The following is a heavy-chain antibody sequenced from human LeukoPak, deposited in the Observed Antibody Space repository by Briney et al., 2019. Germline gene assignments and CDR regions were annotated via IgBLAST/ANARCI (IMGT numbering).Heavy chain of an antibody. CDR1: GFTFSSYW. Sequence: GGSLRLSCAASGFTFSSYWMHWVRQAPGKGLVWVSRISDGGSTTTYADSVKGRFTISRDNAKNTLYLQMNGLRAEDTAVYYCARESGAAFDYWGQGTLVTVSS. CDR2: ISDGGSTT. V-gene: IGHV3-74*01. D-gene: IGHD3-10*01. J-gene: IGHJ4*02. CDR3: ARESGAAFDY.